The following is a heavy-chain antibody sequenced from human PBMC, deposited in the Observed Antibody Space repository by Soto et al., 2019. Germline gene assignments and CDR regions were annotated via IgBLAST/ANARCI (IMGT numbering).Heavy chain of an antibody. D-gene: IGHD6-19*01. V-gene: IGHV1-69*04. CDR3: ARDLGVAGTEDAFDI. Sequence: SVKVSCKASGGTFSSYTISWVRQAPGQGLEWMGRIIPILGIANYAQKFQGRVTITADKSTSTAYMELSSLRSEDTAVYYCARDLGVAGTEDAFDIWGQATIVTVSS. CDR2: IIPILGIA. J-gene: IGHJ3*02. CDR1: GGTFSSYT.